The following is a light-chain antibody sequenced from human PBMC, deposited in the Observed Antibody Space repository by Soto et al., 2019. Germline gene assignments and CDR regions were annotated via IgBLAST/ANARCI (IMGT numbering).Light chain of an antibody. J-gene: IGKJ1*01. CDR3: QQYYSTPWT. CDR1: QSVLYSSNNKDY. CDR2: WAS. Sequence: DSVMTQSPDSLAVSLGERATINCKSSQSVLYSSNNKDYLAWYQQKPGQPPKLLIYWASTRKSGVSDRFSGSGSGTDFTLTISSLQAEDVAVYYCQQYYSTPWTFGQGTKVEIK. V-gene: IGKV4-1*01.